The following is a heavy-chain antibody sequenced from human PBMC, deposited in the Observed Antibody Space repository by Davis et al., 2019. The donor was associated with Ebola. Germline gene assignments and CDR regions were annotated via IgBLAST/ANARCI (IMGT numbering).Heavy chain of an antibody. D-gene: IGHD3-22*01. CDR1: RGSISGYY. J-gene: IGHJ3*02. CDR2: IYTSGST. Sequence: PSETLSLTCTVSRGSISGYYWSWIRQPAGKGLEWIGRIYTSGSTDYNPSLKSRVTMSVDTSKKQLSLKPTSVTAADTAVYYCARDRSYYYEGAFDIWGQGTKVTVSS. CDR3: ARDRSYYYEGAFDI. V-gene: IGHV4-4*07.